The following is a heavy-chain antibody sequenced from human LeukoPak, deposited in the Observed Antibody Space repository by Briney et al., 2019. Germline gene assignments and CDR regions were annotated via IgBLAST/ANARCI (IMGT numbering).Heavy chain of an antibody. CDR1: GGSISSYY. Sequence: SETLSLTCTVSGGSISSYYWSWIRQPPGKGLEWIGYIYTSRSTNYNPSLKSRVTISVDTSKNQFSLKLSSVTAADTAVYYCARRPSKKPIDYWGQGTLVTVSS. CDR3: ARRPSKKPIDY. CDR2: IYTSRST. J-gene: IGHJ4*02. V-gene: IGHV4-4*09. D-gene: IGHD1-14*01.